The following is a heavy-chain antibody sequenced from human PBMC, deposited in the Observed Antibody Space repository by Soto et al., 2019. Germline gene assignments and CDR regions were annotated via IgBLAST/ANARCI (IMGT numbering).Heavy chain of an antibody. CDR1: GASLSGYY. CDR3: AKHLGFCSGDGCYRGFDC. J-gene: IGHJ4*02. CDR2: INASGST. V-gene: IGHV4-34*01. Sequence: QVQLQQWGAGLLKPSETLSLTCGVSGASLSGYYRSWIRQPPGKGLEWIGEINASGSTSYNPSLTSRVTISVDTSKNQFSLELSSVTAADTAVYYCAKHLGFCSGDGCYRGFDCWGQGTLVTVSS. D-gene: IGHD2-15*01.